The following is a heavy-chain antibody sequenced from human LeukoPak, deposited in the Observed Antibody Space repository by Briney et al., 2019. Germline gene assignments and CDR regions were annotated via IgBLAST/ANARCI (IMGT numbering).Heavy chain of an antibody. CDR1: GFTFSSYG. CDR2: ISYDGSNK. V-gene: IGHV3-30*03. J-gene: IGHJ4*02. D-gene: IGHD6-13*01. CDR3: ARVLRIAAAGSTTPASGGGFDY. Sequence: GGSLRLSCAASGFTFSSYGMHWVRQAPGKGLEWVAVISYDGSNKYYADSVKGRFTISRDNAKNSLSLQLNSLRAEDTAVYYCARVLRIAAAGSTTPASGGGFDYWGQGTLVTVSS.